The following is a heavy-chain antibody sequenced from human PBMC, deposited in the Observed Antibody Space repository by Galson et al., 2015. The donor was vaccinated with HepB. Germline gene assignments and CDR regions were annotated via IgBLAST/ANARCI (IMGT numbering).Heavy chain of an antibody. CDR3: ASVTTVTEDYYYYGMDV. D-gene: IGHD4-11*01. Sequence: SVKVSCKASGGTFSSYTISWVRQAPGQGLEWMGRIIPILGIANYAQKFRGRVTITADKSTSTAYMELSSLRSEDTAVYYCASVTTVTEDYYYYGMDVWGQGTTVTVSS. V-gene: IGHV1-69*02. CDR1: GGTFSSYT. J-gene: IGHJ6*02. CDR2: IIPILGIA.